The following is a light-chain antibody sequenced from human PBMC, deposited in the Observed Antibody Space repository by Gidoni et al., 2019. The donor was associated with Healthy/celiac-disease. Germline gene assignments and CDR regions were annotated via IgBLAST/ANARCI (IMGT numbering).Light chain of an antibody. CDR3: QQYDNLPRST. CDR2: DAS. Sequence: DIQMTQSPSSLSASVGDRVTITCQASQDISNYLNWYQQKPGKAPKLLIYDASNLETGVPSRFSGSGSGKDFTFTISSLQPEDIATYYCQQYDNLPRSTFGQGTKLEIK. J-gene: IGKJ2*01. CDR1: QDISNY. V-gene: IGKV1-33*01.